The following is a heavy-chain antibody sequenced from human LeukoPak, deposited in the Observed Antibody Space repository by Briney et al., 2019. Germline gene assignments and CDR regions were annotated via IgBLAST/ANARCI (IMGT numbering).Heavy chain of an antibody. CDR2: ISAYSDNT. V-gene: IGHV1-18*01. Sequence: ASVKVSCKASGYTFTNYGIFWVRQAPGQGLEWMGWISAYSDNTNYAQKLQGRVTMTTETSTSTAYMELESLRSDDTAVYYCAISQGSYYDTSGYLGGDYWGQGTLVTVSS. CDR3: AISQGSYYDTSGYLGGDY. CDR1: GYTFTNYG. J-gene: IGHJ4*02. D-gene: IGHD3-22*01.